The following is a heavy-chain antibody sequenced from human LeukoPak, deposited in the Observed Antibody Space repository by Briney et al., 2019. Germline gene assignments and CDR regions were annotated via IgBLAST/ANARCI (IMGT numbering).Heavy chain of an antibody. V-gene: IGHV4-34*01. D-gene: IGHD3-10*01. CDR2: INHSGST. J-gene: IGHJ4*02. Sequence: SETLSLTCAVYGGSFSGYYWSWIRQPPGKGLEWIGEINHSGSTNYNPSLKSRVTISVDTSKNQFSLKLSSVTAADTAVYYCARGRSGSYTAKSRFDYWGQGTLVTVSS. CDR1: GGSFSGYY. CDR3: ARGRSGSYTAKSRFDY.